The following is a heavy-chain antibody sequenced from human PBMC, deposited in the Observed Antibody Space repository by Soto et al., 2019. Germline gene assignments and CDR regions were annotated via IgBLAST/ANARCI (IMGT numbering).Heavy chain of an antibody. CDR1: GTSITTDDW. J-gene: IGHJ5*02. CDR2: IHHRGNP. Sequence: QVQLQESGPGLVKPSGTLSLTCKVSGTSITTDDWWTWVRQPPGKGLEWIGEIHHRGNPSYNPSLRSRVTISVDNSKNQFSLTVTSLTAADTAVYFCARSIPPTSSNNFFDPWGQGALVTVSS. D-gene: IGHD2-2*01. CDR3: ARSIPPTSSNNFFDP. V-gene: IGHV4-4*02.